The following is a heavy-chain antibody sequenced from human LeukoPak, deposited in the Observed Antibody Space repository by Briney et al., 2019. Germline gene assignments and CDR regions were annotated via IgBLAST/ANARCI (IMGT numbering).Heavy chain of an antibody. Sequence: SETLSLTCTVSGGSISSYYWGWIRQPPGKGLEWIGYIYYSGSTNYNPSLKSRVTISVDTSKNQFSLKLSSVTAADTAVYYCAGIPKPTVTSSLGYWGQGTLVTVSS. CDR2: IYYSGST. J-gene: IGHJ4*02. V-gene: IGHV4-59*01. CDR1: GGSISSYY. CDR3: AGIPKPTVTSSLGY. D-gene: IGHD4-17*01.